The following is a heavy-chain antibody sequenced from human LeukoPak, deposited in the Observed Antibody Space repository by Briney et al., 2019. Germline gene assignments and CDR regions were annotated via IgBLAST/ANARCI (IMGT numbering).Heavy chain of an antibody. CDR1: GGSVGSYY. CDR2: IYTSGST. V-gene: IGHV4-4*07. D-gene: IGHD2-2*01. J-gene: IGHJ6*03. Sequence: SETLSLTCSVSGGSVGSYYWSWIRQPAGKGLEWIGRIYTSGSTNYNPSLKSRVTISVDKSKNQFSLKLSSVTAADTAVYYCARGYCSSTSCLRAGYYYYYYYVDVWGKGTAVTVSS. CDR3: ARGYCSSTSCLRAGYYYYYYYVDV.